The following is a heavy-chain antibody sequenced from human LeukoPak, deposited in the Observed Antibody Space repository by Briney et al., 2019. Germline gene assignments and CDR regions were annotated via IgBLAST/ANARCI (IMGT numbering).Heavy chain of an antibody. CDR1: GFTFSSYA. CDR3: AKRDGDYYFYFYIDV. V-gene: IGHV3-23*01. CDR2: ISGSGDNT. J-gene: IGHJ6*03. Sequence: PGGSLRLSCAASGFTFSSYAMSWVRQAPGKGLEWVSAISGSGDNTYYADSVKGRFTISRDNSKNTLYLEMNSLRAEDTALYFCAKRDGDYYFYFYIDVWGKGTTVIVSS. D-gene: IGHD4-17*01.